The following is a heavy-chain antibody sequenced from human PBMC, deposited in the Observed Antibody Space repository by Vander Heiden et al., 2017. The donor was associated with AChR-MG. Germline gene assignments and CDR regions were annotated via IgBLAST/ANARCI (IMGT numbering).Heavy chain of an antibody. D-gene: IGHD2-15*01. J-gene: IGHJ4*02. CDR2: IYPGDSDT. CDR1: GYRFTSYW. CDR3: ARHRKGYCSGGSCYYFDY. Sequence: EVQLVQSGAEVKKPGESLKISCKGSGYRFTSYWVCWVRQMPGKGLEWMGIIYPGDSDTRDSPSFQGQVTISADKSISTAYLQWSSLKASDTAMYYCARHRKGYCSGGSCYYFDYWGQGTLVTVSS. V-gene: IGHV5-51*01.